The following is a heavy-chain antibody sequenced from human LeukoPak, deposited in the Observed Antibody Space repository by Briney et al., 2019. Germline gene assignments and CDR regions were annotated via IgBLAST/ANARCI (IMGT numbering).Heavy chain of an antibody. J-gene: IGHJ5*02. V-gene: IGHV3-30*04. D-gene: IGHD5-12*01. CDR1: GLTYSSYA. CDR3: ARDLSHSGYDPRDSWFDP. Sequence: GGSLTLSFAASGLTYSSYAMHWARKSRGKGREWVAVISYDGSNKYYADSVKGRVTISRDNSNTTLYLQMNSLRAEDTAVYYCARDLSHSGYDPRDSWFDPWGQGPLVIVSS. CDR2: ISYDGSNK.